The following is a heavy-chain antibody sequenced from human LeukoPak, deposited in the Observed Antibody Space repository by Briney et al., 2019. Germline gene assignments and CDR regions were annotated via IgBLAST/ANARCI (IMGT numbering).Heavy chain of an antibody. D-gene: IGHD6-13*01. CDR3: AKDSHSSSWPLAY. CDR2: IWYDGSNK. V-gene: IGHV3-33*06. Sequence: GGALRLSCAASGFTFSSYGMHWVRQAPGKGLEWVAVIWYDGSNKYYADSVKGRFTISRDNSKNTLYLQMNSPRAEDTAVYYCAKDSHSSSWPLAYWGQGTLVTVSS. CDR1: GFTFSSYG. J-gene: IGHJ4*02.